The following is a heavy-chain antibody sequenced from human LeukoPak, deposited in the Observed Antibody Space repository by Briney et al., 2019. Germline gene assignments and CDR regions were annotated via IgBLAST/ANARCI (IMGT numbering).Heavy chain of an antibody. Sequence: ASVKVSCKASGYTFTSNYIHWVRQAPGQGLEWMGWISAYNGNTNYAQKLQGRVTMTTDTSTSTAYMELRSLRSDDTAVYYCARGWLLPPSFDYWGQGTLVTVSS. CDR1: GYTFTSNY. V-gene: IGHV1-18*04. CDR2: ISAYNGNT. J-gene: IGHJ4*02. CDR3: ARGWLLPPSFDY. D-gene: IGHD3-22*01.